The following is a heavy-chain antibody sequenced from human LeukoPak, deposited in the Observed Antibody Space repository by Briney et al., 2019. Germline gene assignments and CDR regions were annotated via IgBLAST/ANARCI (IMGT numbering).Heavy chain of an antibody. CDR1: GYTFTGYY. J-gene: IGHJ4*02. D-gene: IGHD6-13*01. CDR2: INPNSGGT. V-gene: IGHV1-2*06. CDR3: ARVSSSWSGSFGY. Sequence: GASVKVSCKASGYTFTGYYMHWMRQAPGQGLEWMGRINPNSGGTSYTQKFQGRVTMTRDTPISTAYMELSSLRSEDTAVYYCARVSSSWSGSFGYWGQGTLVTVSS.